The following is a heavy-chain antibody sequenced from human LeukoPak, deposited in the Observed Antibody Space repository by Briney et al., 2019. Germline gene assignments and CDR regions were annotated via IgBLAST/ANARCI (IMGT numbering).Heavy chain of an antibody. CDR3: ARPHDYDFWSGYYC. Sequence: GRSLRLSCAASGFTFSSYAMHWVRQAPGKGLEWVAVISYDGSNKYYADSVKGRFTISRDNSKNTLYLQMNSLRAEDTAVYYCARPHDYDFWSGYYCWGQGTLVTVS. CDR2: ISYDGSNK. J-gene: IGHJ4*02. CDR1: GFTFSSYA. D-gene: IGHD3-3*01. V-gene: IGHV3-30*04.